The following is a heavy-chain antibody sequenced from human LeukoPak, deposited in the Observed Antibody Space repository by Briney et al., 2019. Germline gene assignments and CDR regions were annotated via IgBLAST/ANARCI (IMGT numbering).Heavy chain of an antibody. V-gene: IGHV3-21*01. Sequence: PGGSLRLSCAASGFTFSSYSMNWVRQAPGKGLEWVSSISSSSSSYIYYADSVKGRFTISRDNAKNSLYLQMNSLRAEDTAVYYCARVRVGGQGGFDYWGQGTLVTVSS. CDR3: ARVRVGGQGGFDY. J-gene: IGHJ4*02. D-gene: IGHD3-16*01. CDR2: ISSSSSSYI. CDR1: GFTFSSYS.